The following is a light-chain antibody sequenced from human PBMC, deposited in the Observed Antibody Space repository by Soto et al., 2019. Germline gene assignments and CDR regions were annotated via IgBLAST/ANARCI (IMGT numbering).Light chain of an antibody. Sequence: QSALTQPPSASGYRGQSVTISCTGTSSDVGGYDFVSWYQQHPGKAPKLLIYEVTKRPSGVPDRFSGSKSGNTASLTVSGLQAEDEADYYCSAHAGSNNLLFGGGTKLTVL. CDR2: EVT. J-gene: IGLJ2*01. V-gene: IGLV2-8*01. CDR1: SSDVGGYDF. CDR3: SAHAGSNNLL.